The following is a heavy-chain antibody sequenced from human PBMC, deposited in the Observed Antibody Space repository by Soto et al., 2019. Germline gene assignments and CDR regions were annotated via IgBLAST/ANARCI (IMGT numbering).Heavy chain of an antibody. Sequence: EVQLVESGGCLVQPGGSLRLSCAASGFTFSSYDMHWVLQATGKGLEWVSAIGTAGDTYYPGSVKGRFTISRENAKNSLYLQMNSLRAGDTAVYYCASASLNSSSSRYDYWGQGTLVTVSS. V-gene: IGHV3-13*01. CDR2: IGTAGDT. D-gene: IGHD6-6*01. J-gene: IGHJ4*02. CDR1: GFTFSSYD. CDR3: ASASLNSSSSRYDY.